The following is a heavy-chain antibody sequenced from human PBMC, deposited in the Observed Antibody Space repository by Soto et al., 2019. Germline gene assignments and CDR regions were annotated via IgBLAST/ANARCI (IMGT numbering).Heavy chain of an antibody. CDR3: ARGRDVVVVPAGTYYYYYYGMDV. V-gene: IGHV1-69*01. CDR2: IIPIFGTA. J-gene: IGHJ6*02. D-gene: IGHD2-2*01. CDR1: GGTFSSYA. Sequence: QVQLVQSGAEVKKPGSSVKVSCKASGGTFSSYAISWVRQAPGQGLEWMGGIIPIFGTANYAQKFQGRVTITAAESTSKAYMELSSLKSEDTAVYYCARGRDVVVVPAGTYYYYYYGMDVWGQGTTVTVSS.